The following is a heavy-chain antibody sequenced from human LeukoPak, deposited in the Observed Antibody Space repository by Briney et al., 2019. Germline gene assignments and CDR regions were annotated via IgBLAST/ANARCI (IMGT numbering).Heavy chain of an antibody. V-gene: IGHV3-33*08. Sequence: GGSLRLSCAASGFTFSSYSMNWVRQAPGKGLEWVAVIWYDGSNKYYADSVKGRFTISRDNSKNTLYLQMNSLRAEDTAVYYCARGDYGSGSYDAFDIWGQGTMVTVSS. D-gene: IGHD3-10*01. CDR1: GFTFSSYS. CDR2: IWYDGSNK. J-gene: IGHJ3*02. CDR3: ARGDYGSGSYDAFDI.